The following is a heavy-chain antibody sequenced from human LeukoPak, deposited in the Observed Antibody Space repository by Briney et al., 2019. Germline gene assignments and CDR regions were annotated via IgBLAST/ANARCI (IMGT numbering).Heavy chain of an antibody. V-gene: IGHV4-59*01. CDR1: GGSISSYY. Sequence: TSETLSLTCTVSGGSISSYYWSWIRQPPGKGLEWIGYIYYSGSTNYNPSLRSRVTISVDTSKNQFSLDLRSVTAADTAVYYCARGQHYHDSSGYSPSYSYAMDVWGQGTTVTVSS. D-gene: IGHD3-22*01. CDR3: ARGQHYHDSSGYSPSYSYAMDV. CDR2: IYYSGST. J-gene: IGHJ6*02.